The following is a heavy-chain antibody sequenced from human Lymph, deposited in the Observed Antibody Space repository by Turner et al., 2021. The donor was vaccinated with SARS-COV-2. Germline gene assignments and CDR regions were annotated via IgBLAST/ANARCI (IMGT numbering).Heavy chain of an antibody. V-gene: IGHV3-30*01. D-gene: IGHD3-10*01. CDR1: GFTFSPYA. J-gene: IGHJ6*02. CDR3: ARYASGGYFYYGMDV. Sequence: QVQLVESGGGVVQPGRSLRLSCAASGFTFSPYAIYWVRQAPGKGLEWVAVISYDGSNKYYADSVKGRFTISRDNSKNTLYLQINSLRAEDTAVYYCARYASGGYFYYGMDVWGQGTTVTVSS. CDR2: ISYDGSNK.